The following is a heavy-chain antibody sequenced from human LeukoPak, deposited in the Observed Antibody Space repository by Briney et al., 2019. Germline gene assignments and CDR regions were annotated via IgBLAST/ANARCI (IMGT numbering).Heavy chain of an antibody. Sequence: GGSLRLSCSASGFTFSGYWMNWVRQAPGKGLEWVANIKEDGSEKYYMDSVKGRFTISRDNAKNSLYLQMNSLRAEDTAVYYCARVKGIAAAGGTGIFDFWGQGTLVTVSS. CDR1: GFTFSGYW. CDR2: IKEDGSEK. D-gene: IGHD6-13*01. V-gene: IGHV3-7*05. CDR3: ARVKGIAAAGGTGIFDF. J-gene: IGHJ4*02.